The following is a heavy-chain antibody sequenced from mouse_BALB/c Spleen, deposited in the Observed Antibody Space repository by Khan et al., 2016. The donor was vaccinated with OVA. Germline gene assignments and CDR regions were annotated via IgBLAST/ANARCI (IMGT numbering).Heavy chain of an antibody. J-gene: IGHJ4*01. D-gene: IGHD2-3*01. V-gene: IGHV3-2*02. CDR1: GYSITSDYA. CDR2: ISHSGST. Sequence: EVELVESGPGLVKPSQSLSLTCNVTGYSITSDYAWNLIRQFPGNKLEWMGYISHSGSTNYNQSFKSRISITRDTSKNQLFLQLNSVTTEDTATYDCASDGSRYNYAMDYWGQGTSVTVSS. CDR3: ASDGSRYNYAMDY.